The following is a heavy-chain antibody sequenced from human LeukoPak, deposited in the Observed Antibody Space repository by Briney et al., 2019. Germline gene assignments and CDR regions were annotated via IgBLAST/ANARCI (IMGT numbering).Heavy chain of an antibody. J-gene: IGHJ6*02. CDR3: AKGPMVVTPSPYYYYGMDV. CDR1: GFTFSSYA. CDR2: ISGSGGST. D-gene: IGHD2-15*01. V-gene: IGHV3-23*01. Sequence: TGGSLRLSCAASGFTFSSYAMSWVRQAPGKGLEWVSAISGSGGSTYYADSVKGRFTISRDNSKNTLYLQMNSLRAEDTAVYYCAKGPMVVTPSPYYYYGMDVWGQGTTVTVSS.